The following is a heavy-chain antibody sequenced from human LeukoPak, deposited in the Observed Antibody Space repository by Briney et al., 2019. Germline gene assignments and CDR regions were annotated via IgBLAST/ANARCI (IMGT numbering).Heavy chain of an antibody. V-gene: IGHV4-31*03. CDR1: GGSISSGGYY. D-gene: IGHD3-22*01. Sequence: SQTLSLTCTVSGGSISSGGYYWSWIRQHPGKGLEWIGYIYYSGSTYYNPSLKSRVTISVDTSKNQFSLKLSSVTAADTAVYYCASRYYDSSGYTRGDAFDIWGQGTMVTVSS. CDR2: IYYSGST. J-gene: IGHJ3*02. CDR3: ASRYYDSSGYTRGDAFDI.